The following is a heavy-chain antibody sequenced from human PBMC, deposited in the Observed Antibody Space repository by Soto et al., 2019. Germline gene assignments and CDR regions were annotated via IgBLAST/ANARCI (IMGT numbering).Heavy chain of an antibody. D-gene: IGHD2-15*01. J-gene: IGHJ6*02. CDR1: GYSFTSYW. CDR3: ARRDRLVYCSGGSCYSPYYYYGMDV. CDR2: IYPGDSDT. Sequence: PGESLKISCKGSGYSFTSYWIGWVRQMPGKGLEWMGIIYPGDSDTRYSPSFQGQVTISADKSISTAYLQWSSLKASDTAMYYCARRDRLVYCSGGSCYSPYYYYGMDVWGQGTTVTVSS. V-gene: IGHV5-51*01.